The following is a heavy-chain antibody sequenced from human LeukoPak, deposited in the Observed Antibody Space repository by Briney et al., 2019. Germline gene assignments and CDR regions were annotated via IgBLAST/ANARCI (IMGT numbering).Heavy chain of an antibody. V-gene: IGHV1-69*06. D-gene: IGHD3-22*01. Sequence: ASVKVSCKTSGGTFSNYTISWVRQAPGQGLEWMGGIIPIFGTANYAQKFQGKVTITADKSTSTAYMELSSLRSEHTAVYYCARGTKIYYAPWGQGTLVTVSP. CDR1: GGTFSNYT. CDR2: IIPIFGTA. J-gene: IGHJ5*02. CDR3: ARGTKIYYAP.